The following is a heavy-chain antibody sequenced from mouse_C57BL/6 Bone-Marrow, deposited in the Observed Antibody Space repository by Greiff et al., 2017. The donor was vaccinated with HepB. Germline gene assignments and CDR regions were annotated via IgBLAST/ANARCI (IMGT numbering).Heavy chain of an antibody. Sequence: EVQLQQSGTVLARPGASVKMSCKTSGYTFTSYWMHWVKQRPGQGLEWIGAIYPGNSDTSYNQKFKGKAKLTAVQSASAAYMELSSLTNEDSAVYYCTRRGLLLAWFAYWGQGTLVTVSA. V-gene: IGHV1-5*01. CDR2: IYPGNSDT. CDR1: GYTFTSYW. CDR3: TRRGLLLAWFAY. J-gene: IGHJ3*01. D-gene: IGHD2-10*01.